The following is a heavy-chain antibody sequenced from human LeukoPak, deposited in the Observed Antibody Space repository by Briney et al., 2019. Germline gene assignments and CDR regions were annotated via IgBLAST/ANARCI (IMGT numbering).Heavy chain of an antibody. Sequence: ASVKVSCKASGYTFTGYYMHWVRQAPGQGLEWMGWINPNSGGTNYAQKFQGRVTMTRDTSISTAYMELSRLRSDDTAVYYCARDRGYSGYDPYYYFDYWGQGTLATVSS. V-gene: IGHV1-2*02. CDR2: INPNSGGT. J-gene: IGHJ4*02. CDR1: GYTFTGYY. CDR3: ARDRGYSGYDPYYYFDY. D-gene: IGHD5-12*01.